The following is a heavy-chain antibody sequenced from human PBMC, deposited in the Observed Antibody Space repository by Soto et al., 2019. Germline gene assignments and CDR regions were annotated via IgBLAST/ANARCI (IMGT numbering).Heavy chain of an antibody. J-gene: IGHJ4*02. V-gene: IGHV3-7*01. Sequence: GGSLRLSCAASGIVFSNYWMTWVRQAPGKGLEWVANIKPDGSDEYYVESVKGRFTISRDNSKSALYLQMNSLRAEDTALYYCARGADYWGQGTLVTVSS. CDR2: IKPDGSDE. CDR1: GIVFSNYW. CDR3: ARGADY.